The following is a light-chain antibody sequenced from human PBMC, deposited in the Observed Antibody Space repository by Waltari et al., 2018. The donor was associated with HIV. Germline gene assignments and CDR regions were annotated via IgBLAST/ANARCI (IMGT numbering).Light chain of an antibody. Sequence: QSALTQPASVSGSPGQSITISCTGSRSDIGGYDYVSWYQQRPGRAPKLIIYGVTNRPSGVSDRFSGSKSGNTASLTIFGLQAEDEADYYCSSYTSSNSGIFVGGTKVTVL. CDR2: GVT. CDR3: SSYTSSNSGI. CDR1: RSDIGGYDY. V-gene: IGLV2-14*03. J-gene: IGLJ2*01.